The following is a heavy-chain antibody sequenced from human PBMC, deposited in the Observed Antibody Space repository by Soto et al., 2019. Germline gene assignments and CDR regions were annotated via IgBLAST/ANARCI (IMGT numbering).Heavy chain of an antibody. Sequence: GGSLRLSCAASGFPVNTNYISWVRQAPGKGLEWVSIMYSDGTTHYAESVKGRVTISRDNSKNTLYLQMNSLRAEDTAVYYCTRVVYSAYDSDHWGQGTLVTVSS. D-gene: IGHD5-12*01. CDR3: TRVVYSAYDSDH. CDR2: MYSDGTT. V-gene: IGHV3-66*01. CDR1: GFPVNTNY. J-gene: IGHJ4*02.